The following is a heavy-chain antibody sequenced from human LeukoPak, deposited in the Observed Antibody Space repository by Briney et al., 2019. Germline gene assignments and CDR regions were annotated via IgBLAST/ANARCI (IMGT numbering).Heavy chain of an antibody. CDR2: ISYDGSNE. D-gene: IGHD3-10*01. Sequence: GRSLRLSCVASGFTFSNYVMHWVRQAPGKGLEWVALISYDGSNENYADSVKGRFTISRDNSKNTLYLQMNGLRAEDTAVDYCARVFRITKTTGMDVWGQGPTVTVSS. CDR1: GFTFSNYV. CDR3: ARVFRITKTTGMDV. V-gene: IGHV3-30-3*01. J-gene: IGHJ6*02.